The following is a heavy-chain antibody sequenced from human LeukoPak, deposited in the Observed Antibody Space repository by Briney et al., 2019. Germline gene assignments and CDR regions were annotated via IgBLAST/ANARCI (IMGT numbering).Heavy chain of an antibody. V-gene: IGHV4-59*11. CDR2: IFNIAST. D-gene: IGHD4-17*01. CDR3: SYGDYGRFDY. J-gene: IGHJ4*02. Sequence: SETLSLTCTVSGGSISSHYWSWIRQPPGQGLEWIGYIFNIASTSYNPSLKSRVTISVDTSKNQFSLKLNSATAADTAVYYCSYGDYGRFDYWGQGTLVTVSS. CDR1: GGSISSHY.